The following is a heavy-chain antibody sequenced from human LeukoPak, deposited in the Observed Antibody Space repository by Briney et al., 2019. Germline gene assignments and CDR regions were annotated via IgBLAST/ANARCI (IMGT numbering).Heavy chain of an antibody. J-gene: IGHJ4*02. CDR3: ARQSAGYCSGGSCYSGFFDY. Sequence: GGSLRLSCAASGFTFTDYYMSWIRQAPGKGLEWVSYISSSSSYTNYADPVKGRFTISRDNAKNSLYLQMNSLRAEDTAVYYCARQSAGYCSGGSCYSGFFDYWGQATLVTVSS. CDR2: ISSSSSYT. CDR1: GFTFTDYY. D-gene: IGHD2-15*01. V-gene: IGHV3-11*06.